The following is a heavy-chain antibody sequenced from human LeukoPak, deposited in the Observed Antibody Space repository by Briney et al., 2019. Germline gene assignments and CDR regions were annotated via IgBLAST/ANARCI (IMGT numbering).Heavy chain of an antibody. Sequence: SETLSLTCTVSGGSISTSNYYWGWIRQPPGKGLEWIGSIHNSGSTYYNPSLKSRVTISVRTSKNQFSLKLSSVTAADTAVYYCAREATGYSSGWYQSAYFDYWGQGTLVTVSS. CDR2: IHNSGST. V-gene: IGHV4-39*07. CDR1: GGSISTSNYY. CDR3: AREATGYSSGWYQSAYFDY. D-gene: IGHD6-19*01. J-gene: IGHJ4*02.